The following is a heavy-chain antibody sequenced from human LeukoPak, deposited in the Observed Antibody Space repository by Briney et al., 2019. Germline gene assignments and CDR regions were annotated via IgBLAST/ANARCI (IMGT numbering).Heavy chain of an antibody. D-gene: IGHD6-19*01. Sequence: PSETLSLTCAVYGGSFSGYYWSWIRQPPGKGLEWIGEIKHSGSTNYNPSLKSRVTISVDTSKNQFSLKLSSVTAADTAVYYCARAIYSSGWYVFDYWGQGTLVTVSS. V-gene: IGHV4-34*01. CDR3: ARAIYSSGWYVFDY. J-gene: IGHJ4*02. CDR2: IKHSGST. CDR1: GGSFSGYY.